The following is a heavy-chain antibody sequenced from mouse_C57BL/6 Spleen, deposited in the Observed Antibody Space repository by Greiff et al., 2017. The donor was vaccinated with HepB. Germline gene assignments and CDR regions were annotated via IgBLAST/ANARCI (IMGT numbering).Heavy chain of an antibody. CDR2: SDPNSGGT. CDR1: GYTFTSYW. J-gene: IGHJ4*01. D-gene: IGHD2-4*01. CDR3: ARRGLPGAMDY. Sequence: QVQLQQPGAELVKPGASVKLSCKASGYTFTSYWMHWVKQRPGRGLEWIGRSDPNSGGTKYNEKFKSKATLTVDKPSSTAYMQLSSLTSEDSAVYYCARRGLPGAMDYWGQGTSVTVSS. V-gene: IGHV1-72*01.